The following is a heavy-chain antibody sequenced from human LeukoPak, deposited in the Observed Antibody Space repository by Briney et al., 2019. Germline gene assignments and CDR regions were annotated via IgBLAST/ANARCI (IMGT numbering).Heavy chain of an antibody. J-gene: IGHJ4*02. V-gene: IGHV1-46*01. Sequence: GASVKVSCKASGYTFTSYYMHWVRQAPGQGLEWMGIINPSGGSTSYAQKFQGRVTMTRDTSTSTVYMELSSLRSEDTAVYYCARSMCIAAAGTEVYFDYWGQGTLVTVSS. CDR2: INPSGGST. CDR1: GYTFTSYY. CDR3: ARSMCIAAAGTEVYFDY. D-gene: IGHD6-13*01.